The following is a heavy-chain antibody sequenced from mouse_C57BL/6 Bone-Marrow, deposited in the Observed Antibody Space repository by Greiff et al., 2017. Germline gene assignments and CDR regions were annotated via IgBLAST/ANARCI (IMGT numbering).Heavy chain of an antibody. CDR1: GYTFTSYW. J-gene: IGHJ3*01. Sequence: QVQLQQPGAELVMPGASVKLSCKASGYTFTSYWMHWVKQRPGQGLEWIGEFDPSDSYTNYNQKFKGKSPLTVDKSSSTAYMQLSSLTSEDSAVYYCARTAYYDYDGAWFAYWGQGTLVTVSA. D-gene: IGHD2-4*01. CDR3: ARTAYYDYDGAWFAY. V-gene: IGHV1-69*01. CDR2: FDPSDSYT.